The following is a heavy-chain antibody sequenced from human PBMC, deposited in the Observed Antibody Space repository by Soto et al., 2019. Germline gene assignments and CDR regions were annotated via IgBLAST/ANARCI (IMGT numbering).Heavy chain of an antibody. Sequence: ASVKVSCKVSGYTFTDNYIHWVQQVPGKGLEWMGLVDPEDGQTAYAEKFQGRVTLSADTSTDTAYMQLSGLKSEDTAVYYCAIRRAYRNSWYYFDSWGQGTLVTVSS. CDR3: AIRRAYRNSWYYFDS. CDR1: GYTFTDNY. J-gene: IGHJ4*02. V-gene: IGHV1-69-2*01. CDR2: VDPEDGQT. D-gene: IGHD1-26*01.